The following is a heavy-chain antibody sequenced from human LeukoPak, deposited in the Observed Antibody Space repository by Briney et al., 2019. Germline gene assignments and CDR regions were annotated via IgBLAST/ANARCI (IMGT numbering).Heavy chain of an antibody. J-gene: IGHJ4*02. Sequence: LSGGSLRLSCVGSGFSFSNFWMTWVRQAPGKGLEWVANIKQDGSEKYYVDSVKGRFTISRDNAKNSVFLQMNSLRAEDTAVFYCARFLAARAVIDYWGQGTLVAVSS. CDR1: GFSFSNFW. CDR2: IKQDGSEK. CDR3: ARFLAARAVIDY. V-gene: IGHV3-7*01. D-gene: IGHD6-6*01.